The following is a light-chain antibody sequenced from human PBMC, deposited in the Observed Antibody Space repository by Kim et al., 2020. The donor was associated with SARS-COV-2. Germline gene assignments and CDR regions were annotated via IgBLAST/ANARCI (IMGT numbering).Light chain of an antibody. CDR1: QSIRND. V-gene: IGKV1-17*01. J-gene: IGKJ5*01. CDR3: LQDGTYPIT. CDR2: GAS. Sequence: DIQMTQSPSSLSASVGDRVTITCRASQSIRNDLSWYQQKPGRAPKRLIYGASSLQSGVPSRFSGSGSGTDFTLTISSVQPEDFATYFCLQDGTYPITFGQGTRMEIK.